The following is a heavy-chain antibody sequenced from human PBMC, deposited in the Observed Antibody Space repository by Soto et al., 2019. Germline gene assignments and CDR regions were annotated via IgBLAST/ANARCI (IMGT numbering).Heavy chain of an antibody. CDR1: GFTFSSYA. J-gene: IGHJ4*02. Sequence: EVQLLESGGGLVQPGGSLRLSCAASGFTFSSYAMSWVRQAPGKGLEWVSAISGSGGSTYYADSVKGRFTISRDNAKNTLHLQMNSLRAEDTPGYYCGKPANPRPPRYYFDYWGQGTLVTVSS. D-gene: IGHD4-17*01. CDR3: GKPANPRPPRYYFDY. CDR2: ISGSGGST. V-gene: IGHV3-23*01.